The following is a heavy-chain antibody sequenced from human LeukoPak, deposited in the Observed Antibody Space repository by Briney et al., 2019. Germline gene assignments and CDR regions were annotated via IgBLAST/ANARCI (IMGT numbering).Heavy chain of an antibody. CDR2: FDPEDGET. CDR3: ATDSDGMDV. CDR1: GYTFTSYY. Sequence: ASVKVSCKASGYTFTSYYMHWVRQAPGKGLEWMGGFDPEDGETIYAQKFQGRVTMTEDTSTDTAYMELSSLRSEDTAVHYCATDSDGMDVWGQGTTVTVSS. J-gene: IGHJ6*02. V-gene: IGHV1-24*01.